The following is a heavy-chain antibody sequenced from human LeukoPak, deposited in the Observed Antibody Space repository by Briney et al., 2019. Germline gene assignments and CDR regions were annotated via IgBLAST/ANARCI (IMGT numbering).Heavy chain of an antibody. CDR1: GGSVSNYD. D-gene: IGHD3-3*02. CDR2: IYYSGST. Sequence: SETLSLTCTVSGGSVSNYDWSWIRQPPGKGLEWIGYIYYSGSTNYNPSLRRRLTIPVHTSKNHFSLKLSSVTDADTAVYYCARTSIFGVVSFDPWGQGTLVTVSS. J-gene: IGHJ5*02. V-gene: IGHV4-59*08. CDR3: ARTSIFGVVSFDP.